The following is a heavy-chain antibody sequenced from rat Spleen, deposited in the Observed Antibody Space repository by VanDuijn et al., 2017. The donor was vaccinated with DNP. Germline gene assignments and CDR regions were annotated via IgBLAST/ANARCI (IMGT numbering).Heavy chain of an antibody. CDR3: TSGTPVATYNWFAY. Sequence: EVQLVESGGGPVQPGSPLKLSCAASGFTLSTNWLNWIRQAPGKGLEWVASIYLDGSTTYYPDAMKGRFVISKDDAKNTGYLQMNNLRSEDTAMYYCTSGTPVATYNWFAYWGQGTLVTVSS. V-gene: IGHV5-35*01. CDR1: GFTLSTNW. J-gene: IGHJ3*01. CDR2: IYLDGSTT. D-gene: IGHD1-8*01.